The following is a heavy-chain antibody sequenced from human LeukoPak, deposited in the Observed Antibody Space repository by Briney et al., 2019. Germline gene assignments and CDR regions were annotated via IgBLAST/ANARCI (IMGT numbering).Heavy chain of an antibody. Sequence: SETLSLTCTVSGGSISSYYWSWIRQPPGKGLEWIGYIYYSGSTNYNPSLKSRVTISVDTSKNQFSLKLSSVTAADTAVYYCARDVVEQQPEYYYYYMDVWGKGTTVTVSS. CDR1: GGSISSYY. D-gene: IGHD1-14*01. CDR2: IYYSGST. J-gene: IGHJ6*03. CDR3: ARDVVEQQPEYYYYYMDV. V-gene: IGHV4-59*01.